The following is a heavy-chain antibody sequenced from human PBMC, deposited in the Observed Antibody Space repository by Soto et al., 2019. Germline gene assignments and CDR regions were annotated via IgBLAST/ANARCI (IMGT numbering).Heavy chain of an antibody. Sequence: SQTLSLTCAISGDSVSSKSAAWNWISQSPSRGLEWLGRTYYRSKWSNEYAVSVKSRITINPDTSKNQFSLQLNSVTPEDTAVYYCARQDSEYIEYWGQGTLVTVSS. J-gene: IGHJ4*02. CDR3: ARQDSEYIEY. V-gene: IGHV6-1*01. CDR2: TYYRSKWSN. D-gene: IGHD6-6*01. CDR1: GDSVSSKSAA.